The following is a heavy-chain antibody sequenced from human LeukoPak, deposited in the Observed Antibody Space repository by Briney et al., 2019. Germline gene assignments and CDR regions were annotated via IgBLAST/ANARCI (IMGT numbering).Heavy chain of an antibody. V-gene: IGHV4-38-2*01. D-gene: IGHD2-2*01. J-gene: IGHJ5*02. CDR3: AGYQLPMGWFDP. CDR2: IYHSGST. CDR1: GYSISSGYY. Sequence: SETLSLTCAVSGYSISSGYYWGWIRQPPGKGLEWIGSIYHSGSTYYNPSLKSRVTISVDTSKNQFSLKLSSVTAADTAVYYCAGYQLPMGWFDPWGQGTLVTASS.